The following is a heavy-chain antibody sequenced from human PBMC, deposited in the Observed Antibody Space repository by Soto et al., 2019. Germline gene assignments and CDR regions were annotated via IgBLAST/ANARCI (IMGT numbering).Heavy chain of an antibody. J-gene: IGHJ4*02. CDR2: IWYDGSNK. Sequence: GGSLRLSCAASGFTFSSYGMHWVRQAPGKGLEWVAVIWYDGSNKYYADSVKGRFTISRDNSKNTLYLQMNSLRAEDTAVYYCAKDPASLRWRFDYWGQGTLVTVSS. V-gene: IGHV3-30*02. CDR1: GFTFSSYG. CDR3: AKDPASLRWRFDY. D-gene: IGHD4-17*01.